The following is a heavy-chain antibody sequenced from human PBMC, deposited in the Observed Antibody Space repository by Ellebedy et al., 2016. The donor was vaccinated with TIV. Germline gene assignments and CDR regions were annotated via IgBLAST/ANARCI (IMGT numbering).Heavy chain of an antibody. V-gene: IGHV3-23*01. CDR2: ISGSSGSI. Sequence: PGGFLRLSCAGSGFTFDIYVLSWVRQAPGKGLEWVASISGSSGSIEYADSVKGRYTISRDNSNNTVYLQMSSLTGDDTAVYFCAKVGTLSMDYWGQGTRVTVSS. J-gene: IGHJ4*02. D-gene: IGHD2/OR15-2a*01. CDR3: AKVGTLSMDY. CDR1: GFTFDIYV.